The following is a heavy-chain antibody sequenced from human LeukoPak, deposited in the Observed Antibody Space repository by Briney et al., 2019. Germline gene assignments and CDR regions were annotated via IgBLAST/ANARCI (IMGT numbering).Heavy chain of an antibody. CDR3: AKDFDCSSTSCYRYNYMDV. CDR1: GFTFSSYW. V-gene: IGHV3-7*01. D-gene: IGHD2-2*01. Sequence: TGGSLRLSCAASGFTFSSYWMSWVRQAPGKGREWVANIKQDGSEKYYVDSVKGRFTISRDNAKNSLYLQMNSLRAEDTAVYYCAKDFDCSSTSCYRYNYMDVWGKGTTVTVSS. CDR2: IKQDGSEK. J-gene: IGHJ6*03.